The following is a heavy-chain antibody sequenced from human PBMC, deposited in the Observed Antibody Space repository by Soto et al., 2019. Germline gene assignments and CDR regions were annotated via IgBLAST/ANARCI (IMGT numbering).Heavy chain of an antibody. CDR3: AKARITMMVVAPFDY. Sequence: QVQLVESGGGVVQPGRSLRLSCAASGFTFSSYGMHWVRQAPGKGLEWVAVISYDGSNKYYADSVKGRFTISRDNSKNTLYLQMNSLRAEDTAVYYCAKARITMMVVAPFDYWGQGTLVTVSS. D-gene: IGHD3-22*01. J-gene: IGHJ4*02. CDR2: ISYDGSNK. V-gene: IGHV3-30*18. CDR1: GFTFSSYG.